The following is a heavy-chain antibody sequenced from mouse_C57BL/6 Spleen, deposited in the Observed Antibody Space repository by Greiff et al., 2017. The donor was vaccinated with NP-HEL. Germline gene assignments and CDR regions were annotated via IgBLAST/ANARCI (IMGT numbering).Heavy chain of an antibody. Sequence: QVQLQQPGAELVKPGASVKMSCKASGYTFTSYWITWVKQRPGQGLEWIGDIYPGSGSTNYNEKFKSKATLTVDTSSSTAYMQLSSRTSEDSAVYYCARDGDDYDPYYFDYWGQGTTRTVSS. V-gene: IGHV1-55*01. CDR1: GYTFTSYW. CDR3: ARDGDDYDPYYFDY. J-gene: IGHJ2*01. D-gene: IGHD2-4*01. CDR2: IYPGSGST.